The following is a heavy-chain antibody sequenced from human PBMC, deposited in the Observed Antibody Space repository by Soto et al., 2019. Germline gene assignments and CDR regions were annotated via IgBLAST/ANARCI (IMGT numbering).Heavy chain of an antibody. V-gene: IGHV1-69*12. CDR3: ARGNHRWLQLWYFDL. CDR2: IIPIFGTA. J-gene: IGHJ2*01. Sequence: QVQLVQSGAEVKKPGSSVTVSCKASGGTFSSYTISWVRQAPRQELEWMGGIIPIFGTANYAQKFQGRVTITADESTSTAYMELSSLRSEDTAVYYCARGNHRWLQLWYFDLWGRGTLVTVSS. CDR1: GGTFSSYT. D-gene: IGHD5-12*01.